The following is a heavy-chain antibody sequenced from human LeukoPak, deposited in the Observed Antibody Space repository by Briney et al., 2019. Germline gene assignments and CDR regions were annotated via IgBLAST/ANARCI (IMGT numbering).Heavy chain of an antibody. CDR2: ISAYNGNT. D-gene: IGHD4-17*01. J-gene: IGHJ4*02. V-gene: IGHV1-18*01. CDR3: ARDRDGDPLRRDY. Sequence: ASVKVSCKASGYTFTSYGLSWVRQAPGQGLEWMGWISAYNGNTNYAQKLQGRGTMTTDTSTSTAYIELRSLRSDYTAVYYCARDRDGDPLRRDYWGQGTVVTVS. CDR1: GYTFTSYG.